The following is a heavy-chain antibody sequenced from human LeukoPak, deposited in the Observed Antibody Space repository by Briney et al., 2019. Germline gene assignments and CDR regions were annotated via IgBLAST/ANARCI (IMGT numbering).Heavy chain of an antibody. CDR3: ARRAYGDDSFDY. CDR2: ITSGSRPI. J-gene: IGHJ4*02. V-gene: IGHV3-48*02. CDR1: GFTFRSYN. Sequence: GGSLTLSCGASGFTFRSYNMIWLRQAPGKGLEWFSYITSGSRPIYYADSVKGRFTISRDNAKSSLYLQMNSLKDEDTAVYYCARRAYGDDSFDYWGQGPLVTVSS. D-gene: IGHD4-17*01.